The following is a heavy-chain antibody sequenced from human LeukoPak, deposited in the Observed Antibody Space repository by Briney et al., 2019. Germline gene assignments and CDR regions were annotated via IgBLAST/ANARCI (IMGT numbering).Heavy chain of an antibody. V-gene: IGHV3-11*01. J-gene: IGHJ2*01. D-gene: IGHD6-19*01. CDR2: ISSSGNTI. CDR3: ARTPPYSSGWPNWYFDL. CDR1: GFIFSDYY. Sequence: GGSLRLSCAASGFIFSDYYMSWIRQVPGKGLEWVSYISSSGNTIYYTDSVKGRFTISRDSAKNSLSLQMNSLRAEDTAVYYCARTPPYSSGWPNWYFDLWGRGTLVTVSS.